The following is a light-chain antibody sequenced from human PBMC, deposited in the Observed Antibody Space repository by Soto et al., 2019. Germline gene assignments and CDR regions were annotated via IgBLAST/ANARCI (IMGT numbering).Light chain of an antibody. CDR3: SSYTSSSTVV. CDR2: EVS. CDR1: NSDIGDYDY. Sequence: QSALTQPASLSGSPGQSITISCTGTNSDIGDYDYVSWFQKHPGRPPKILIYEVSNRPSGVSNRFSGSKSGNTASLTISGLQAEDEADYYCSSYTSSSTVVFGGGTQLTVL. J-gene: IGLJ2*01. V-gene: IGLV2-14*01.